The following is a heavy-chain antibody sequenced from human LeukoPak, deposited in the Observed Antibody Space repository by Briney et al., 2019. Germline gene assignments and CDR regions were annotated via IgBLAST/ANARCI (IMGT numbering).Heavy chain of an antibody. J-gene: IGHJ4*02. V-gene: IGHV3-7*01. CDR1: GFSFRNYW. CDR2: TKPDGSAE. D-gene: IGHD2-15*01. CDR3: ARDGGLHTNFDY. Sequence: AGGSLRLSCAASGFSFRNYWMGWVRQAPGKGLEWVANTKPDGSAEYYADSVRGRFSTSRDNANNLLYLQMNSLRAEDTAVYYCARDGGLHTNFDYWGQGTLVTLSS.